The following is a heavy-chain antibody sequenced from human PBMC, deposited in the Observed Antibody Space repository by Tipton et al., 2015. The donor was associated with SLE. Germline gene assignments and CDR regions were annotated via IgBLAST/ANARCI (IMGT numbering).Heavy chain of an antibody. CDR1: GYSFTSYW. V-gene: IGHV1-18*04. D-gene: IGHD6-13*01. J-gene: IGHJ3*02. CDR2: ISAYNGNT. CDR3: ARDQGIAAAVEAAFDI. Sequence: QVQLVQSGAEVKKPGESLRISCKGSGYSFTSYWISWVRQAPGQGLEWMGWISAYNGNTNYAQKLQGRVTMTTDTSTSTAYMELRSLRSDDTAVYYCARDQGIAAAVEAAFDIWGQGTMVTVSS.